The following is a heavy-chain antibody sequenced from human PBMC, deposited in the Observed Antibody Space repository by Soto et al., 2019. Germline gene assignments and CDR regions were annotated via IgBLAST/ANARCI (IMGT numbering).Heavy chain of an antibody. Sequence: DSVKISCKASGYTFTSYGISWARQAPGQGLEWMGWISAYNDSTNYAQKLQGRVTMTTDTSTSTAYMELRSLRSDDTAVYYCARALDYGDYVYWFDPWGQGTLVTVSS. CDR2: ISAYNDST. D-gene: IGHD4-17*01. J-gene: IGHJ5*02. V-gene: IGHV1-18*01. CDR3: ARALDYGDYVYWFDP. CDR1: GYTFTSYG.